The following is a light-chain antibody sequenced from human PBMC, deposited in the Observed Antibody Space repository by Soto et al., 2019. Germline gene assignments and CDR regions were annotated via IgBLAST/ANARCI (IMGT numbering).Light chain of an antibody. CDR1: QGISTY. Sequence: DIQLTQSPSFLSASVGERVTITCRASQGISTYLAWYQQKPGRAPNLLIYVASTLQSGVPSRFSGSGSGTEFTLTISSLQPEDFATYYCQQLNSYPLTFGGGTKV. CDR2: VAS. J-gene: IGKJ4*01. CDR3: QQLNSYPLT. V-gene: IGKV1-9*01.